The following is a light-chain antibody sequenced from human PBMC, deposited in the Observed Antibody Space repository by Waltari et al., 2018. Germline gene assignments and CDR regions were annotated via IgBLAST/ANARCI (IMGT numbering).Light chain of an antibody. CDR1: QDISNY. CDR2: DAS. V-gene: IGKV1-33*01. CDR3: QQYDNLPPFT. Sequence: DIQMTQSPSSLSASVGDRVTITCQASQDISNYLNWYQQKPGKAPKLLIYDASNLETGVPSRFSGSGSGTDFTFTISSLQPEDIATYYCQQYDNLPPFTFGPGTTVDIK. J-gene: IGKJ3*01.